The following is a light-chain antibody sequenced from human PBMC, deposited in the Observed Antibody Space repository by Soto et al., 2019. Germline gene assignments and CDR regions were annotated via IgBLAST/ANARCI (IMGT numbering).Light chain of an antibody. CDR2: DVT. V-gene: IGLV2-11*01. Sequence: QSALTQPRSVSGSPGQSVIISCTGTNSDVGAYDYVSWYQQHPGKAPKLIIYDVTKRPSGVPDRFSASKSGNTASLTISGLQAEDEADYYCCSYAGSXTWVFGGGTKX. CDR3: CSYAGSXTWV. CDR1: NSDVGAYDY. J-gene: IGLJ3*02.